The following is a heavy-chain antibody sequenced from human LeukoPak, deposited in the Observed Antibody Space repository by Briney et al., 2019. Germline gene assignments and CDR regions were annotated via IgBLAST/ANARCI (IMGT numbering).Heavy chain of an antibody. D-gene: IGHD1-26*01. CDR3: AREKPYYNSRSSYFDF. CDR1: GGSISNHY. Sequence: SETLSLTCTVSGGSISNHYWSWIRQSPGKGLEWIGYIYYRGNTNYNPSLRSRVTISVDTSKNQFSLKLSPLTAADTAVYFCAREKPYYNSRSSYFDFWGQGTLVTVSS. CDR2: IYYRGNT. J-gene: IGHJ4*02. V-gene: IGHV4-59*11.